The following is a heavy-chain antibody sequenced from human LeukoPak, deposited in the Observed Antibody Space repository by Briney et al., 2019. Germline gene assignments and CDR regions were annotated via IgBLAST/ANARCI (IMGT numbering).Heavy chain of an antibody. J-gene: IGHJ4*02. Sequence: GGSLRLSCAASGFTFSSYSMNWVRQAPGKGLEWVSYISSSSSTIYYADSVKGRFTISRDNAKNSLYLQMNTLRAEDTAVYYCARGREVHDFWSGYPIFDYWGQGTLVTVSS. D-gene: IGHD3-3*01. V-gene: IGHV3-48*01. CDR3: ARGREVHDFWSGYPIFDY. CDR1: GFTFSSYS. CDR2: ISSSSSTI.